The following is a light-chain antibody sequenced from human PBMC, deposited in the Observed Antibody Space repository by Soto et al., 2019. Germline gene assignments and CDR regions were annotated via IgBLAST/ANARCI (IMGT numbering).Light chain of an antibody. J-gene: IGLJ2*01. CDR2: EVS. Sequence: QAASVSGSPGQSIAISCTGTSSDVAAYNYVSWYQQHPGKAPKLMIYEVSNRPSGVSRRFSGSKSGNTASLTISGLQAEDEADYYCSSYTDSSTVIFGGGTKLTVL. V-gene: IGLV2-14*01. CDR3: SSYTDSSTVI. CDR1: SSDVAAYNY.